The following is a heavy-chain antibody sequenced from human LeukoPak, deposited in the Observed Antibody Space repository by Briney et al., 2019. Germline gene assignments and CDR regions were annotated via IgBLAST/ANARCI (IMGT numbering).Heavy chain of an antibody. CDR1: GFTFSSYG. CDR2: ISGSGGST. J-gene: IGHJ4*02. D-gene: IGHD3-22*01. Sequence: GGTLRLSCAASGFTFSSYGMSWVRQAPGKGLEWVSAISGSGGSTYYADSVKGRFTISRDNSKNAVYLQMNSLRVEDTAVYYCAKMGYYDSSGETYWGQGTLVTVSS. V-gene: IGHV3-23*01. CDR3: AKMGYYDSSGETY.